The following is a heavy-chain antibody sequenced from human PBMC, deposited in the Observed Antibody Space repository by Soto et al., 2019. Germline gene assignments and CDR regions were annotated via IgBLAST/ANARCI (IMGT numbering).Heavy chain of an antibody. J-gene: IGHJ6*02. CDR3: AKLAVYCSGNSCDGHYVLDV. CDR1: GGSISSSTYY. CDR2: IYYSGST. Sequence: PPEALSLTCTVSGGSISSSTYYWGWLRHPQGKGLEGIGSIYYSGSTYYNLSLKSRVTISVDTSKNQFSLKLSSVTAADTAVYYCAKLAVYCSGNSCDGHYVLDVWGQGSTVTVSS. V-gene: IGHV4-39*01. D-gene: IGHD2-15*01.